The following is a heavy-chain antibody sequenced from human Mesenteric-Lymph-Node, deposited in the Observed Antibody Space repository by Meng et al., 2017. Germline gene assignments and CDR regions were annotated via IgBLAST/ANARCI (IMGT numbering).Heavy chain of an antibody. Sequence: QVPLVQSGTEVKNPGASLKVSCKASGYTFTNYFMHWVRQAPGQGLEWVGMVKPGARATIYAQKFQDRVTMTWDTSTNTVYMDLSSLRSEDTAMYYCAREVTGIDFDYWGPGTLVTVSS. CDR1: GYTFTNYF. V-gene: IGHV1-46*01. J-gene: IGHJ4*02. D-gene: IGHD1-14*01. CDR2: VKPGARAT. CDR3: AREVTGIDFDY.